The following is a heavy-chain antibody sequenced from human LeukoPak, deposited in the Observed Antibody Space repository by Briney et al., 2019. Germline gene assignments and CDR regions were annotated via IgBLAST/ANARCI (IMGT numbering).Heavy chain of an antibody. J-gene: IGHJ4*02. CDR3: ARQTNGYFY. V-gene: IGHV4-39*01. Sequence: QLQVQESGPGLVKPSETLSLTCTVSGGSISRSCVYWGWIRHPPGQGLEGIGSIYYSGTASHNASLRSRVTISVDTSKNLFSLKLSSVTAADTAVYYCARQTNGYFYWGQGTLVTVSS. D-gene: IGHD2-8*01. CDR2: IYYSGTA. CDR1: GGSISRSCVY.